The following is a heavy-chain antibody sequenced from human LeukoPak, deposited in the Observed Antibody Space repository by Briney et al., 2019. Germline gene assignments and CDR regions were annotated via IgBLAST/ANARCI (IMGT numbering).Heavy chain of an antibody. V-gene: IGHV1-18*01. CDR3: ARWGPTVVTPLNY. CDR1: VYTFTIYG. Sequence: ASVTVSCKASVYTFTIYGISWVRQAPGQGLEWMGWISADNGNTNYAQKLQDRVTMTTDTSTSTAYMELRSLRSDDTAVYYCARWGPTVVTPLNYWGQGTLVTVSS. CDR2: ISADNGNT. D-gene: IGHD4-23*01. J-gene: IGHJ4*02.